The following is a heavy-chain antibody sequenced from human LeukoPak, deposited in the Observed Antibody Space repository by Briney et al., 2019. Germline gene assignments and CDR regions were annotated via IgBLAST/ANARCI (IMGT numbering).Heavy chain of an antibody. D-gene: IGHD3-22*01. J-gene: IGHJ4*02. CDR2: IRFDGGNK. CDR1: GFTFSDYG. CDR3: AKEIYASSGYSNFDY. V-gene: IGHV3-30*02. Sequence: PGGSLRLSCGASGFTFSDYGMHWVRQSPGKGLEWVAFIRFDGGNKYYADSVKGRFTVSRDNSKNMLFLQVNSLSAEDTAVYFCAKEIYASSGYSNFDYWGQGTLVTVSS.